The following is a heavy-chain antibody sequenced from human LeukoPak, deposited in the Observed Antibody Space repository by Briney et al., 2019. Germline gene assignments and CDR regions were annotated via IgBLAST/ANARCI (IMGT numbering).Heavy chain of an antibody. J-gene: IGHJ5*02. Sequence: ASVKVSCKASGGTFSSYAISWVRQAPGQGLEWMGGIIPIFDTSNYAQKFQGRVTFTSDDSTSTAYMELSSLRSEDTAVYYCARLKRGIGAAGTSLRGWFDPWGQGTLVTVSS. D-gene: IGHD6-13*01. CDR1: GGTFSSYA. CDR3: ARLKRGIGAAGTSLRGWFDP. CDR2: IIPIFDTS. V-gene: IGHV1-69*13.